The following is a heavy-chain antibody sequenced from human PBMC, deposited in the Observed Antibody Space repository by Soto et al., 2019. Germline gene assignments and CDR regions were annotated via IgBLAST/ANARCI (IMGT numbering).Heavy chain of an antibody. J-gene: IGHJ5*02. V-gene: IGHV3-11*01. D-gene: IGHD1-7*01. Sequence: PGGSLRLCCAASGFTFSDYYMSWIRQAPGKGLEWVSYISSSGSTIYYADSVKGRFTISRDNAKNSLYLQMNSLRAEDTAVYYCARGRYNWNYADWFDPWGQGTLVTSPQ. CDR3: ARGRYNWNYADWFDP. CDR2: ISSSGSTI. CDR1: GFTFSDYY.